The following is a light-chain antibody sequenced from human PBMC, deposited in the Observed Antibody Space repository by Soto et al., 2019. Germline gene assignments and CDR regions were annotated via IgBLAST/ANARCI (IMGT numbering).Light chain of an antibody. CDR2: AAS. V-gene: IGKV1-39*01. Sequence: DIRMTQSPVSLSSSVGDSFTITCRARQTLRRNLNWYQQKPAKAPKLLIFAASSLQSGVPLRFSGSGSGTDFNLTISSLQTEDFATYYCQQSYDTPLTFGGGTKVEIK. J-gene: IGKJ4*01. CDR1: QTLRRN. CDR3: QQSYDTPLT.